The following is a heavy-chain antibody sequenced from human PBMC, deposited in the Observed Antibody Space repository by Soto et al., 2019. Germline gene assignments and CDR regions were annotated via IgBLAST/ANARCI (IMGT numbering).Heavy chain of an antibody. V-gene: IGHV1-69*01. D-gene: IGHD1-20*01. Sequence: QVQLVQSGAEVKKPGSSMKVSCKTSGGTFSNYYISWVRQAPGQGLEWMGDIIPMFDTPKYAQKFQGRVTITADESTSAAYMELSSLRAEDTAVYYCARGYSTGSSDYWGQGTLITVSS. J-gene: IGHJ4*02. CDR2: IIPMFDTP. CDR3: ARGYSTGSSDY. CDR1: GGTFSNYY.